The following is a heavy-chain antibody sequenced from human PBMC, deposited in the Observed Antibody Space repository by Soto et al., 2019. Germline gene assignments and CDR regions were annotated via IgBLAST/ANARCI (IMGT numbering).Heavy chain of an antibody. CDR3: ARDRCTTDRCYTHHFDV. CDR2: ISVYTGNT. V-gene: IGHV1-18*04. J-gene: IGHJ6*02. CDR1: GYTFTSYG. Sequence: QVQLVQSGGEVTKPGASVKVSCKSSGYTFTSYGVSWVRQAPGQGLEWLGWISVYTGNTKQAQKLQDRVTLTTEASTSTAYTELRSLRSDDTAVYYCARDRCTTDRCYTHHFDVWGQGTTVTVSS. D-gene: IGHD2-8*01.